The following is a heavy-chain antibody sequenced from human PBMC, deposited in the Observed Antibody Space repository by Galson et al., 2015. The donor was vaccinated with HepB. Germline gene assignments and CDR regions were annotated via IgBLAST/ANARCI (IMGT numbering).Heavy chain of an antibody. CDR3: ATLGYCSSTSCYTNTYYYYMDV. CDR1: GGNFSSYA. V-gene: IGHV1-69*01. J-gene: IGHJ6*03. Sequence: CKASGGNFSSYAISWVRQAPGQGLEWMGGIIPIFGTANYAQKFQGRVTITAGESTSTAYMELSSLRSEDTAVYYCATLGYCSSTSCYTNTYYYYMDVWGKGTTVTVSS. D-gene: IGHD2-2*02. CDR2: IIPIFGTA.